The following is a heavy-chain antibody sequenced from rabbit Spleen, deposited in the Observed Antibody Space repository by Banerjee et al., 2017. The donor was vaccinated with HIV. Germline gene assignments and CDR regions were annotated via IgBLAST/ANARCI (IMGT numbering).Heavy chain of an antibody. V-gene: IGHV1S40*01. Sequence: VESGGGLVKPGTSLTLICTASGFSFSTNYDMCWVRQAPGKGLEWIGCIYTGNGKTYYASWAKGRFTISKTSSTTVTLQMTSLTAADTATYFCARDSAGREDFNLWGPGTLVTVS. D-gene: IGHD4-2*01. CDR2: IYTGNGKT. CDR1: GFSFSTNYD. CDR3: ARDSAGREDFNL. J-gene: IGHJ4*01.